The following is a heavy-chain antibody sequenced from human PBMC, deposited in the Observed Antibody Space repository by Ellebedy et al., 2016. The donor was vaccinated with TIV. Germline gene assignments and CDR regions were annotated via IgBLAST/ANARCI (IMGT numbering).Heavy chain of an antibody. V-gene: IGHV4-31*03. CDR1: GGSISSGGYY. CDR2: IYYSGST. D-gene: IGHD3-10*01. J-gene: IGHJ6*02. Sequence: MPSETLSLTCTVSGGSISSGGYYWSWIRQHPGKGLEWIGYIYYSGSTYYNPSLKSRVTISVDTSKNQFSLKLSSVTAADTAVYYCARLPMVRGVYYYGMDVWGQGTTVTVSS. CDR3: ARLPMVRGVYYYGMDV.